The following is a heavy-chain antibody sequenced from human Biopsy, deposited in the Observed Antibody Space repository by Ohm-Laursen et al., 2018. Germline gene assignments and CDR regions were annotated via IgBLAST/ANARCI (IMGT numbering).Heavy chain of an antibody. CDR2: ISWNSGNI. J-gene: IGHJ2*01. V-gene: IGHV3-9*01. Sequence: SLRLSCAASGFTFDDYALHWVRQAPGKGLEWVSGISWNSGNIGYADSAKGRFTISRDNAKNSVYLQMNSLRAEDTAFYYCAKDLASGSGYYWYFDFWGRGTLVTVSS. CDR1: GFTFDDYA. CDR3: AKDLASGSGYYWYFDF. D-gene: IGHD3-22*01.